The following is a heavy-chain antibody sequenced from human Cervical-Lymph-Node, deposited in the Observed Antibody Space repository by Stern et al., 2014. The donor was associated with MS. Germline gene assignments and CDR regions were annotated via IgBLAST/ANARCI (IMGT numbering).Heavy chain of an antibody. Sequence: VQLQESGPGLVKASQTLSLTCTVSRGSISSGDYYWTWIRQPPGKGLEWIGYIDSSGSSYYDPSLKSRVTISVDTSKNQFSLKLSSVTAADTAVYFCATTGSSLDNWGQGTLVTVSS. D-gene: IGHD6-13*01. CDR1: RGSISSGDYY. CDR2: IDSSGSS. V-gene: IGHV4-30-4*01. CDR3: ATTGSSLDN. J-gene: IGHJ4*02.